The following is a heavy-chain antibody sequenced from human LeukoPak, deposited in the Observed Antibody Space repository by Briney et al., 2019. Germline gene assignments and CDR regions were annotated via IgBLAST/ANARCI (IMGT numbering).Heavy chain of an antibody. CDR3: ARDVPLRYYYGMDV. CDR1: GFTFGSYW. V-gene: IGHV3-74*01. D-gene: IGHD2-2*01. J-gene: IGHJ6*02. CDR2: INSDGSST. Sequence: PGGSLRLSCAASGFTFGSYWMHWVGQVPGKGLVWVSRINSDGSSTSYADSVKGRFTISRDNAKNTLYLQMNSLRAEDTAVYYCARDVPLRYYYGMDVWGQRTTVTVSS.